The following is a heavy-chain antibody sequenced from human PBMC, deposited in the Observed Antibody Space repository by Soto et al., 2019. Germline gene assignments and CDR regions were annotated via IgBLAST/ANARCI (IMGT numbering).Heavy chain of an antibody. D-gene: IGHD3-10*01. J-gene: IGHJ6*02. CDR2: ISYDGSNK. CDR1: GFTFSSYA. Sequence: GGSPRLSCAASGFTFSSYAMHWVRQAPGKGLEWVAVISYDGSNKYYADSVKGRFTISRDNSKNTLYLQMNSLRAEDTAVYYCARGLTMVRGVIIYYYYGMDVWGQGTTVTVSS. CDR3: ARGLTMVRGVIIYYYYGMDV. V-gene: IGHV3-30-3*01.